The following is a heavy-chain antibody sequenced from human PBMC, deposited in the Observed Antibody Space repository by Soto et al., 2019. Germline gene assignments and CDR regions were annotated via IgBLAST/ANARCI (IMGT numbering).Heavy chain of an antibody. D-gene: IGHD3-22*01. Sequence: TSVKLSCKDSGYTYTNIGISWVRQAPGQGLEWMGWINACNGNTNYLQKFQGRVTITRDTSATIVYMELSSLRSEDTAVYYCVRDYYYDASGSDAFDIWGQGTAVTVS. J-gene: IGHJ3*02. V-gene: IGHV1-18*01. CDR2: INACNGNT. CDR1: GYTYTNIG. CDR3: VRDYYYDASGSDAFDI.